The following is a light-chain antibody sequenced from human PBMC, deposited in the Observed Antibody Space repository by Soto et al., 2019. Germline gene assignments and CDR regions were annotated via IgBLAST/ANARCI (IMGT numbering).Light chain of an antibody. V-gene: IGKV3-11*01. CDR1: QSVDNY. CDR2: ESY. CDR3: KQRNNWPQT. J-gene: IGKJ1*01. Sequence: EIVLTQSPGTLSLSPGERATLSCRASQSVDNYLDWYQQKPGQAPRLLIYESYNRATGIQARFSGSGSGTDFILTIRSLEPEDFAVYYCKQRNNWPQTFGQGTKVDIK.